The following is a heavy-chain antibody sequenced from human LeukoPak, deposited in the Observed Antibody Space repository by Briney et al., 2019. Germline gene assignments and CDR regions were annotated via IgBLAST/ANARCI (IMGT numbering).Heavy chain of an antibody. CDR1: GDSISSGDYY. CDR3: ARRKYYGSGSYYGPFDY. CDR2: IYYSRST. V-gene: IGHV4-30-4*08. Sequence: NPSQTLSLTCTVSGDSISSGDYYWSWSRQPPGKGLEWIGYIYYSRSTYYNPSLKSRVTIAGDTSKNQVSLKLSSVTAADTAVYYCARRKYYGSGSYYGPFDYWGQGTLVTVSS. J-gene: IGHJ4*02. D-gene: IGHD3-10*01.